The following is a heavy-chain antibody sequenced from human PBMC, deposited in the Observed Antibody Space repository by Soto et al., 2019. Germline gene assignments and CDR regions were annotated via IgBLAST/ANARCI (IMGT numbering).Heavy chain of an antibody. CDR2: ISAYNGNT. CDR1: GYTFTSYG. V-gene: IGHV1-18*04. CDR3: VLEGGKMADRPPYYYGMDV. J-gene: IGHJ6*02. Sequence: GASVKVSCKASGYTFTSYGISWVRQAPGQGLEWMGWISAYNGNTNYAQKLQGRVTMTTDTSTSTAYMELRSLRSDDTAVYYCVLEGGKMADRPPYYYGMDVWGQGTTVTVSS. D-gene: IGHD6-6*01.